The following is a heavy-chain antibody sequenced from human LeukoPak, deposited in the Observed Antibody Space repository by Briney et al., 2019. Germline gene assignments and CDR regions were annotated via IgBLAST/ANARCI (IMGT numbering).Heavy chain of an antibody. J-gene: IGHJ4*02. V-gene: IGHV3-30*03. CDR2: ITYDGYYK. CDR3: ARDLSPVGRASPMGY. CDR1: GFTFTSYG. Sequence: QTGTSLRLSCAASGFTFTSYGMHWVRQSPGKGLEWVALITYDGYYKYYSDSVKGRFTISSDTSKNTLYLQMNSLRAEDTAVYYCARDLSPVGRASPMGYWGQGTLVTVSS. D-gene: IGHD3-10*01.